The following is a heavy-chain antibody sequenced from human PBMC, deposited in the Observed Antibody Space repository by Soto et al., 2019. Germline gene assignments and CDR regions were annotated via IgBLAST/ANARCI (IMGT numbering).Heavy chain of an antibody. CDR1: GYTFTGYY. CDR2: INPNSGGT. CDR3: ARERIPMVRGNWFER. J-gene: IGHJ5*02. D-gene: IGHD3-10*01. V-gene: IGHV1-2*04. Sequence: ASVNVSCKASGYTFTGYYMHWVRQAPGQGLEWMGWINPNSGGTNYAQKFQGWVTMTRDTSISTAYMELSRLRSDDTAVYYCARERIPMVRGNWFERWGQGNLVNVSS.